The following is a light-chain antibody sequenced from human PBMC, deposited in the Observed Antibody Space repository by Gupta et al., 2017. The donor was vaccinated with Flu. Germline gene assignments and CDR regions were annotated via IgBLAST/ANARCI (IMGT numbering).Light chain of an antibody. V-gene: IGKV1-39*01. CDR3: QQSFSTPHS. Sequence: DIQMTQSPSSLSAYVGDRVTITCRASQTISYYLNWYQQKPGKAPKLLFYAASSLRSEGPSRFRGSGSGTDFTLTVSCLQPEDFATYYCQQSFSTPHSFGQGTKLEIK. CDR1: QTISYY. CDR2: AAS. J-gene: IGKJ2*03.